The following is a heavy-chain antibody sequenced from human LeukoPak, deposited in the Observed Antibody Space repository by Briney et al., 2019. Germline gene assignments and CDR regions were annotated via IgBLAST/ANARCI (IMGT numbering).Heavy chain of an antibody. CDR2: INSDGSST. CDR1: GFTFSSYW. D-gene: IGHD3-10*01. J-gene: IGHJ6*03. V-gene: IGHV3-74*01. Sequence: GGSLRLSCAASGFTFSSYWMHWVRQAPGEGLGWVSRINSDGSSTSYADSVKGRFTISRDNAKNTLYLQMNSLRAEDTAVYYCARDHRGSGSRYYYYYMDVWGKGTTVTISS. CDR3: ARDHRGSGSRYYYYYMDV.